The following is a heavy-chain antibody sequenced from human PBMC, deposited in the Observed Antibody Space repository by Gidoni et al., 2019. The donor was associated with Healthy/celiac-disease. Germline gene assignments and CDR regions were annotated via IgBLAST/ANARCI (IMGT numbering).Heavy chain of an antibody. CDR1: GGSFSGYY. D-gene: IGHD4-17*01. CDR2: INHSGST. J-gene: IGHJ6*02. V-gene: IGHV4-34*01. Sequence: QVQLQQWGAGLLKPSETLSLTCAVYGGSFSGYYWSWIRQPPGKGLEWSGEINHSGSTNYNPSLKSRVTISVDTSKNQFSLKLSSVTAADTAVYYCARGKFTVHHGIDYYYYGMDVWGQGTTVTVSS. CDR3: ARGKFTVHHGIDYYYYGMDV.